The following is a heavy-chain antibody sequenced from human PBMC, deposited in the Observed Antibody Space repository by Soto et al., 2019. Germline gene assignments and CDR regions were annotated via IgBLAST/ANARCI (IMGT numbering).Heavy chain of an antibody. V-gene: IGHV3-23*01. Sequence: TGGSLRLSCAASGFTFSSYAMSWVRQAPGKGLEWVSAISGNGGSTYYADSVKGRFTISRDNSKNTLYLQMNSLRAEDTAVYYCAKDISSSSTVRYFDYWGQGTLVTVSS. CDR3: AKDISSSSTVRYFDY. CDR1: GFTFSSYA. J-gene: IGHJ4*02. D-gene: IGHD6-6*01. CDR2: ISGNGGST.